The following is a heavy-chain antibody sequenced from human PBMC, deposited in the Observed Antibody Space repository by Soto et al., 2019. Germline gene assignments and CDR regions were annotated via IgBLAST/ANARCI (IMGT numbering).Heavy chain of an antibody. V-gene: IGHV4-59*01. CDR3: ARLLFDYDILTGLAHYSDY. D-gene: IGHD3-9*01. CDR1: GGSISSYY. Sequence: PSETLSLTCTVSGGSISSYYWSWIRQPPGKGLEWIGYIYYSGSTNYNPSLKSRVTISVDTSKNQFSLKLSSVTAADTAVYYCARLLFDYDILTGLAHYSDYWGQGTLVTVSS. J-gene: IGHJ4*02. CDR2: IYYSGST.